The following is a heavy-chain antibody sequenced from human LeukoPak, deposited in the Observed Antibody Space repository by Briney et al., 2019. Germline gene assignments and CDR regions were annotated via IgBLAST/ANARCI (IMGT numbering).Heavy chain of an antibody. CDR2: INHSGST. Sequence: SGTLSPTCAVYGGSFSGYYWSWIRQPPGKGLEWIGEINHSGSTNYNPSLKSRVTISVDTSKNQFSLKLSSVTAADTAVYYCARGHVYTGGYFDYWGQGTLVTVSS. D-gene: IGHD2-15*01. J-gene: IGHJ4*02. CDR3: ARGHVYTGGYFDY. V-gene: IGHV4-34*01. CDR1: GGSFSGYY.